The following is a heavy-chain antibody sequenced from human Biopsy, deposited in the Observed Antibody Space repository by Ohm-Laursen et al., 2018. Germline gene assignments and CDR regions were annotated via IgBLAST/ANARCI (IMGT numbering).Heavy chain of an antibody. CDR1: GGSMTGYE. V-gene: IGHV4-59*01. J-gene: IGHJ3*02. D-gene: IGHD1-26*01. Sequence: SETLSLTCSVSGGSMTGYEWSWIRLAPGKGLEWIGYIYYSGGTKYNPSLASRVTFSVDMSESQFSLKLYPVTAADTAVYYCARVEAGTYDALDIWGQGTLVAVSA. CDR3: ARVEAGTYDALDI. CDR2: IYYSGGT.